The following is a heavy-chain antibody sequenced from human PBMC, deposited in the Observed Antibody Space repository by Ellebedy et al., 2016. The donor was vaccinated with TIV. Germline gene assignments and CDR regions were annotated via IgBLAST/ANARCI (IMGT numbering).Heavy chain of an antibody. D-gene: IGHD3-10*01. V-gene: IGHV3-72*01. CDR2: TRNRANSDTT. CDR3: ARSGQQVSGRGLDV. CDR1: GFTFSTYY. Sequence: GESLKISXAASGFTFSTYYMTWVRQAPGKGLEWVGRTRNRANSDTTEYAASVKGRFTISRDDSKNLLYLQMNSLKTEDTAVYYCARSGQQVSGRGLDVWGQGTTVTVSS. J-gene: IGHJ6*02.